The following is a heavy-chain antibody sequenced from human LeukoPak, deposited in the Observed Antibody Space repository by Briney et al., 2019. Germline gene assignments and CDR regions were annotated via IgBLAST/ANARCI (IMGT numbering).Heavy chain of an antibody. CDR3: AGDAGIRYCSGGSCYYFDY. CDR1: GYTLTSYG. V-gene: IGHV1-18*01. Sequence: GASVKVSCKASGYTLTSYGISWVRQAPGQGLEWMGWISAYNGNTNYAQKLQGRVTMTTDTSTSTAYMELRSLRSDDTAVYYCAGDAGIRYCSGGSCYYFDYWGQGTLVTVSS. D-gene: IGHD2-15*01. J-gene: IGHJ4*02. CDR2: ISAYNGNT.